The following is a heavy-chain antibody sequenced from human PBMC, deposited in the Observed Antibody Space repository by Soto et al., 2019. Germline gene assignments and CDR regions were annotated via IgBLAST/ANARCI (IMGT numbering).Heavy chain of an antibody. D-gene: IGHD1-26*01. J-gene: IGHJ6*02. CDR2: ISGSGGSA. CDR1: GFTFSTYA. CDR3: AKDQTGVGRYYYYGMDV. Sequence: PGGSLRLSCAASGFTFSTYAMSWVRQAPGKGLEWVSAISGSGGSAYYADSVKGRFTISRDNSKNTLYLQMNSLRAEDTAVYYCAKDQTGVGRYYYYGMDVWGQGTTVTVSS. V-gene: IGHV3-23*01.